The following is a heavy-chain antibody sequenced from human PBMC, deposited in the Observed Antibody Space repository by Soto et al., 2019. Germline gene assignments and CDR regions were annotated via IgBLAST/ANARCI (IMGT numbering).Heavy chain of an antibody. CDR2: IHYDGVST. CDR3: ARISALGQAAVDL. CDR1: GFTLSIYS. J-gene: IGHJ3*01. Sequence: EVQLVESGGGLVQPGGSLRLSCAASGFTLSIYSMHWVRQAPGKGLEFVSAIHYDGVSTFYANSVKGRFTISRDTSKNTLYLQMGSLSAEDMAVYYCARISALGQAAVDLWGQGTMVTVSS. V-gene: IGHV3-64*01.